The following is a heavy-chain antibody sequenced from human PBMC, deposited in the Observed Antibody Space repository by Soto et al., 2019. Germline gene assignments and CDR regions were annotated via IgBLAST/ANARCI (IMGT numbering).Heavy chain of an antibody. J-gene: IGHJ3*02. D-gene: IGHD1-1*01. CDR1: GYTFTNFG. Sequence: ASVKVSCKASGYTFTNFGISWVRQAPGQGLEWMGWISAYNGNTNYAQNFQGRVTMTTDTSTSTAYMELSSVTAADTAVYYCVRDGKHGLRAFDIWGQGTMVTVSS. CDR2: ISAYNGNT. V-gene: IGHV1-18*01. CDR3: VRDGKHGLRAFDI.